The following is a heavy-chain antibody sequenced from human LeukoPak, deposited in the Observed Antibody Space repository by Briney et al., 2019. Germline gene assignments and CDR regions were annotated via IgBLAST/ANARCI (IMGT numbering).Heavy chain of an antibody. CDR1: GFTFSDYY. CDR2: ISSSSSYT. CDR3: ARDWGIAVERTEGLDY. Sequence: GGSLRLSCAASGFTFSDYYMSWIRQAPGQGLEWVSYISSSSSYTNYADSVKGRFTISRDNAKNSLYLQMNSLRAEDTAVYSCARDWGIAVERTEGLDYWGQGTLVTVSS. V-gene: IGHV3-11*05. J-gene: IGHJ4*02. D-gene: IGHD6-19*01.